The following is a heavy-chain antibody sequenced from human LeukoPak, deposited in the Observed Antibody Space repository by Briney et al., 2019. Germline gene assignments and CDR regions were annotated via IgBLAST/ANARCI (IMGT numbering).Heavy chain of an antibody. Sequence: GGSLRLSCAASGFTVSSNYMSWVRQAPGKGLEWVSVIYSGGSTYYADSVKGRFTISRDNSKNTLYLQMNSLRAEDTAVYYCARHNNIVVIPDWARAFDYWGQGALVTVSS. D-gene: IGHD2-2*01. V-gene: IGHV3-66*04. CDR2: IYSGGST. CDR1: GFTVSSNY. J-gene: IGHJ4*02. CDR3: ARHNNIVVIPDWARAFDY.